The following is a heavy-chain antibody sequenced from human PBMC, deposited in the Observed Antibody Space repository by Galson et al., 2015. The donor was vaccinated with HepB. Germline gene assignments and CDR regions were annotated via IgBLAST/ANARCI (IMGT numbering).Heavy chain of an antibody. CDR1: GGTFSSYA. CDR3: ARNAGGYFDL. J-gene: IGHJ2*01. CDR2: IIPIFGTA. V-gene: IGHV1-69*06. Sequence: SVKVSCKASGGTFSSYAISWVRQAPGQGLEWMGGIIPIFGTANYAQKFQGRVTMTEDTSTDTAYMELSSLRSEDTAAYYCARNAGGYFDLWGRGTLVTVSS.